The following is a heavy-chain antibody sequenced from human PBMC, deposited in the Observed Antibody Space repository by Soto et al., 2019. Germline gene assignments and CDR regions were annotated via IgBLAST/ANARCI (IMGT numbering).Heavy chain of an antibody. Sequence: ASVKVSCKASGYTFTSYDINWVRQAPGQGLEWMGWLNPNTANTGYAQKFQGRVTMTMDTSISTAYMELSSLRSEDTAVYYCARSNVLRDQNDFSGQGSLVT. D-gene: IGHD3-16*01. CDR3: ARSNVLRDQNDF. CDR1: GYTFTSYD. V-gene: IGHV1-8*01. J-gene: IGHJ4*02. CDR2: LNPNTANT.